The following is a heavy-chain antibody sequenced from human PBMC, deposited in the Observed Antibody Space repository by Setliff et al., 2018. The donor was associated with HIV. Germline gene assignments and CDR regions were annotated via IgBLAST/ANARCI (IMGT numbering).Heavy chain of an antibody. D-gene: IGHD3-22*01. Sequence: LSLTCSVSGYSISSGYYWGWIRQPPGKGLEWIGSIYYSGRTYYNPSLKSRVTISVDTSKNQFSLKLSSVTAADTAVYYCARVGWDYYDSSGVGKFDYWGQGTLVTVSS. CDR1: GYSISSGYY. J-gene: IGHJ4*02. CDR2: IYYSGRT. V-gene: IGHV4-38-2*02. CDR3: ARVGWDYYDSSGVGKFDY.